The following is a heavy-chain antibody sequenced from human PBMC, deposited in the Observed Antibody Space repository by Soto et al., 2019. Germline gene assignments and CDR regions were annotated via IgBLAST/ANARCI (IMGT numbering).Heavy chain of an antibody. D-gene: IGHD3-3*01. CDR3: ARVRPPATGYYDFWSGYYKDLDAFDI. V-gene: IGHV1-2*04. CDR1: GYNFTGYY. Sequence: QVQLVQSGAEVKKPGASVKVSCKASGYNFTGYYMHWVRQAPGQGLDGMGWINPNSGGTNHAQKYQGWVTMTRDKSFSTAYVVLSRLRSDHMSVYYCARVRPPATGYYDFWSGYYKDLDAFDILGQGTMVTVSS. J-gene: IGHJ3*02. CDR2: INPNSGGT.